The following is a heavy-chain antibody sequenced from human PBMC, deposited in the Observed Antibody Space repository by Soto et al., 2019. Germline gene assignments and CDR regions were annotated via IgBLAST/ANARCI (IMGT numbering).Heavy chain of an antibody. D-gene: IGHD2-8*02. CDR1: GGSISSSSYY. CDR3: ARLRGVGMVFDY. Sequence: QLQLQESGPGLVKPSETLSLTCTVSGGSISSSSYYWGWIRQPPGKGLEWIGSIYYSGSTYYNPSLHDRVPISVDSPKHQFSRKLTSVPSAFPAVYDCARLRGVGMVFDYWVQVTRVTVSS. V-gene: IGHV4-39*01. J-gene: IGHJ4*02. CDR2: IYYSGST.